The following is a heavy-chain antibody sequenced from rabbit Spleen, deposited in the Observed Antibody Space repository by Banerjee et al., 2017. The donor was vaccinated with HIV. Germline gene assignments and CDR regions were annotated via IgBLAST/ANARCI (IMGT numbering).Heavy chain of an antibody. CDR1: GFDFSNYG. D-gene: IGHD6-1*01. CDR2: IDSGSSGFT. J-gene: IGHJ6*01. CDR3: VREAGYGGYGDGHL. V-gene: IGHV1S45*01. Sequence: QEQLVESGGGLVQPGGSLKLSCKASGFDFSNYGVSWVRQAPGKGLEWIACIDSGSSGFTYFATWAKGRFTCSKTSSTTVTLLMTRLTAADTATYFCVREAGYGGYGDGHLWGPGTLVTVS.